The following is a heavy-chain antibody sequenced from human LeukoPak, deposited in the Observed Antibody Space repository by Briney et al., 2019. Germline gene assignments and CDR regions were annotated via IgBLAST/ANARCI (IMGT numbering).Heavy chain of an antibody. CDR3: AKVPFTMTTAYIDY. CDR1: GFTFSSYA. CDR2: ISNDGRNK. J-gene: IGHJ4*02. V-gene: IGHV3-30*04. D-gene: IGHD3-3*01. Sequence: GGSLRLSCAASGFTFSSYAMHWVRQVPGKGLEWVAVISNDGRNKYYAESVKGRFTISRDNSKNTLYLQMNSLRAEDTAVYYCAKVPFTMTTAYIDYWGQGTLVTVSS.